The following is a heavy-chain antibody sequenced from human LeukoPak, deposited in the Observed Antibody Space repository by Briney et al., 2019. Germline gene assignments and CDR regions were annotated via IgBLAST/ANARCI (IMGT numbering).Heavy chain of an antibody. J-gene: IGHJ4*02. V-gene: IGHV2-5*01. CDR2: IYWNDDK. Sequence: SGPTLVKPTQTLTLTCTFSGFSLSTSGVGVGWIRQPPGKALEWLALIYWNDDKRYSPSLRSRLTITKDTSKNQVVLTMTNMDPVDTATYYCAHRLIGHSSSWYYFDYWGQGTLVTVSS. CDR1: GFSLSTSGVG. CDR3: AHRLIGHSSSWYYFDY. D-gene: IGHD6-13*01.